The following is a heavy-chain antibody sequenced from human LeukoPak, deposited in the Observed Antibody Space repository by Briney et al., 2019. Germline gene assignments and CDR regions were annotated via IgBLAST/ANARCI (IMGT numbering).Heavy chain of an antibody. J-gene: IGHJ4*02. CDR3: ARLVGITYFDY. D-gene: IGHD2-15*01. CDR1: GFTVSSNY. CDR2: MDSGDTT. V-gene: IGHV3-53*01. Sequence: PGGSLRLSCAASGFTVSSNYMSWVRQAPGKGLEWVSVMDSGDTTYHADSVKGRFTISRDNSKNTLFLQMNTLSAEDTAVYYCARLVGITYFDYWGQGTLVTVSS.